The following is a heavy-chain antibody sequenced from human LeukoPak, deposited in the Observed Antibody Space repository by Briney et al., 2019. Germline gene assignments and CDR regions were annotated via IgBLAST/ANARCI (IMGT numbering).Heavy chain of an antibody. CDR1: GYTFTNYG. J-gene: IGHJ6*02. CDR2: ISGYTGDT. D-gene: IGHD6-19*01. Sequence: ASVKVSCKASGYTFTNYGITWVRQAPGQGLEWMGWISGYTGDTSYAERLQDRVTMTTDTPTSTAYMELRSLRSDDTAVYYCARDEQWLVPISRPFYGMDVWGQGTTVTVSS. V-gene: IGHV1-18*01. CDR3: ARDEQWLVPISRPFYGMDV.